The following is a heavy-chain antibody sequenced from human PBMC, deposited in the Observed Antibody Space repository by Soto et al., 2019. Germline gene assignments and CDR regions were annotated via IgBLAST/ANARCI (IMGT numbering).Heavy chain of an antibody. D-gene: IGHD3-22*01. CDR3: ATHARYDSSGYYYLGAFDI. J-gene: IGHJ3*02. Sequence: ASVKLSCKVSGYTLTELSMHWVRQAPGKGLEWMGGFDPEDGETIYAQKFQGRVTMAEDTSTDTAYMELSSLRSEDTAVYYCATHARYDSSGYYYLGAFDIWGQGTMVTVSS. V-gene: IGHV1-24*01. CDR2: FDPEDGET. CDR1: GYTLTELS.